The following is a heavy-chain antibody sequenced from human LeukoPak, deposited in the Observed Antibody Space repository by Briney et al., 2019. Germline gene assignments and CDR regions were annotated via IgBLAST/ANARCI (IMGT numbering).Heavy chain of an antibody. D-gene: IGHD1-1*01. V-gene: IGHV4-31*03. CDR2: IYYSGST. J-gene: IGHJ4*02. CDR1: GGSISSGGYY. Sequence: SETLSLTCTVSGGSISSGGYYWSWIRQHPGKGLEWIGSIYYSGSTNYNPSLQGRVTISLDTSRNQFSLKLSSVTTADTAVYYCASGDNDPLFDYWGQGTLVTVSS. CDR3: ASGDNDPLFDY.